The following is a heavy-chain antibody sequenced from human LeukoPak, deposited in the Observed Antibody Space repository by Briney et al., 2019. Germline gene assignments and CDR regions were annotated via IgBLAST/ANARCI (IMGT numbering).Heavy chain of an antibody. CDR1: GDSITSYY. Sequence: SETLSLTCTVSGDSITSYYWSWMRQPPGKGLEWIGYIYYRGSTNYNPSLKSRVTISVDTSKNQFSLKLTSVTAADTAVYYCARGLTYYFYSCAYYVTDAFDICGQGTMVTVSS. CDR2: IYYRGST. CDR3: ARGLTYYFYSCAYYVTDAFDI. D-gene: IGHD3-22*01. J-gene: IGHJ3*02. V-gene: IGHV4-59*01.